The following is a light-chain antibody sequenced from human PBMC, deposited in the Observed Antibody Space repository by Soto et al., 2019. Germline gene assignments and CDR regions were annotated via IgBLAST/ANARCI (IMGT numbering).Light chain of an antibody. V-gene: IGKV3-11*01. CDR3: QQRANWPPIT. J-gene: IGKJ5*01. CDR2: DAS. CDR1: QSISSY. Sequence: EVVLTQSPATLSLSPGERATPSCRASQSISSYVAWYQQKPGQAPRLLIYDASNRATGIPARFSGSGSGTDFTLTISSLEPEAFAIYYCQQRANWPPITFGQGTRLEIK.